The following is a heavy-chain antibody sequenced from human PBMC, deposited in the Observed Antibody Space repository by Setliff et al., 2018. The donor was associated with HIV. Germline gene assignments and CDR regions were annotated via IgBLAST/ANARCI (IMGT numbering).Heavy chain of an antibody. D-gene: IGHD3-16*01. V-gene: IGHV4-39*01. CDR3: ARQAERDDDSYLDY. CDR1: GDSISSSSCY. Sequence: SETLSLTCTVSGDSISSSSCYWAWIRQPPGKGLEWIGNIYYSGTTFYNPSLKSRVTVSVDTSKNQFSLKLTSLTAADTAVYFCARQAERDDDSYLDYWGQGTLVTVSS. CDR2: IYYSGTT. J-gene: IGHJ4*02.